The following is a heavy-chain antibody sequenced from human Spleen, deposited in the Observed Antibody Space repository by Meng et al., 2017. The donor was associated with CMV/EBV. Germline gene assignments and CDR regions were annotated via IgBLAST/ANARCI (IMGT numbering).Heavy chain of an antibody. V-gene: IGHV6-1*01. CDR2: TYYRSKWYN. CDR3: ARGPHPNRRSRTGSYYHGMDV. J-gene: IGHJ6*02. Sequence: LRLSCVISGASVSSKSVAWNWIRQSPSRGLEWLGRTYYRSKWYNDYAVSVKSRITINPDTSKNQFSLQLNSVTAADTAVYYCARGPHPNRRSRTGSYYHGMDVWGQGTTVTVSS. CDR1: GASVSSKSVA. D-gene: IGHD3-10*01.